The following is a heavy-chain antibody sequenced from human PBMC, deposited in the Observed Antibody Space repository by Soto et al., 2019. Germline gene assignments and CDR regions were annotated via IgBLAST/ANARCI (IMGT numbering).Heavy chain of an antibody. CDR3: AKGQHDYGDYQTFDY. V-gene: IGHV3-23*01. J-gene: IGHJ4*02. CDR1: GFTFSSYA. Sequence: GGSLRLSCAASGFTFSSYAMSWVRQAPGKGLEWVSAISGSGGSTYYADSVKGRFTISRDNSKNTLYLQMNSLRAEDTAVYYSAKGQHDYGDYQTFDYWGQGTLVTVSS. D-gene: IGHD4-17*01. CDR2: ISGSGGST.